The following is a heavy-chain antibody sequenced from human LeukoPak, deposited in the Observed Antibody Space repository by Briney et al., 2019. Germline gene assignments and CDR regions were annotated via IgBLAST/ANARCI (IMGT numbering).Heavy chain of an antibody. V-gene: IGHV3-11*04. D-gene: IGHD5-18*01. CDR2: ISSSGSTI. J-gene: IGHJ4*02. Sequence: GGSLRLSCAASGFTFSDYYMSWIRQAPGKGLEWVSYISSSGSTIYYADSVKGRFTISRDNSKNTLYLQMNSLRAEDTAVYYCAKAAGGYSYGWDYWGQGTLVTVSS. CDR3: AKAAGGYSYGWDY. CDR1: GFTFSDYY.